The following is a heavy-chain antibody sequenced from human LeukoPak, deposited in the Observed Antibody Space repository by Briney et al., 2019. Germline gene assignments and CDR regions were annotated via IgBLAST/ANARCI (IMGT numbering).Heavy chain of an antibody. D-gene: IGHD3-10*01. CDR2: IFPDDSDT. CDR1: GYSFSTYW. V-gene: IGHV5-51*01. J-gene: IGHJ5*02. Sequence: GESLKISCQGSGYSFSTYWIGWGRPFARGGLEWVGVIFPDDSDTRYSPSFQGQVTISADRSIRTAYLQWTSLKASDTAMYYCARQRGSSGTINWLDPWGQGTLVTVSS. CDR3: ARQRGSSGTINWLDP.